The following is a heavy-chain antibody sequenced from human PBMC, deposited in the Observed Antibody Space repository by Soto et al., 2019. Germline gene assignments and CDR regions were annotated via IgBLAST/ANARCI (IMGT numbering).Heavy chain of an antibody. CDR2: ISAYNGNT. Sequence: ASVKVSCKASGYTFTSYGISWVRQAPGQGLEWMGWISAYNGNTNYAQKLQGRVTMTTDTSTSTAYMELRSLRSDDTAVYYCVRVVTRRQQLVRPYGMDVWGQGTTVTVSS. CDR1: GYTFTSYG. V-gene: IGHV1-18*01. D-gene: IGHD6-13*01. CDR3: VRVVTRRQQLVRPYGMDV. J-gene: IGHJ6*02.